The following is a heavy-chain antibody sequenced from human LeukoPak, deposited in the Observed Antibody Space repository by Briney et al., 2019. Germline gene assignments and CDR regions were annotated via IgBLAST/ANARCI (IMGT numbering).Heavy chain of an antibody. Sequence: KPSETLSLTCAVSGYSIGSDFYWGWIRQTPGKGLEWLGSVSHNTGASYNPSFKSRVTISLDTSKNHFSLTLTSVTAADTAVYYCARAALSYYYYMDVWGKGTTVTVSS. CDR3: ARAALSYYYYMDV. CDR2: VSHNTGA. J-gene: IGHJ6*03. V-gene: IGHV4-38-2*01. CDR1: GYSIGSDFY. D-gene: IGHD6-13*01.